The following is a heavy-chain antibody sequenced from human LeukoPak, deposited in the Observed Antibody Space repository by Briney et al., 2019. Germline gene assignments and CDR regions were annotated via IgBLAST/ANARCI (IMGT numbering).Heavy chain of an antibody. J-gene: IGHJ4*02. D-gene: IGHD6-13*01. CDR2: ISPTGSTT. V-gene: IGHV3-74*01. Sequence: GGSLRLSCTASGFSFSGHWMHWARQLPGKGLVWVSRISPTGSTTSYADSVKGRFTVSRDNAKNTVYLQMNSLRAEDTAVYYCAKGGSSSPRSTFDYWGQGTLLTVSS. CDR3: AKGGSSSPRSTFDY. CDR1: GFSFSGHW.